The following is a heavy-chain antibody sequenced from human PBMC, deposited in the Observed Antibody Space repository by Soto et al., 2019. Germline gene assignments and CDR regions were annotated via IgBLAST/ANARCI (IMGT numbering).Heavy chain of an antibody. CDR3: ARIPSP. CDR1: GGSISSSSYY. J-gene: IGHJ5*02. V-gene: IGHV4-39*07. D-gene: IGHD2-21*01. Sequence: PETLSLTCTVSGGSISSSSYYWSWIRQPPGKGLEWIGCIFHSGSTYYNPSLKSRVTISVDRSKNQFSLKLSSVTAADAAVYYCARIPSPGGQGTLVTVSS. CDR2: IFHSGST.